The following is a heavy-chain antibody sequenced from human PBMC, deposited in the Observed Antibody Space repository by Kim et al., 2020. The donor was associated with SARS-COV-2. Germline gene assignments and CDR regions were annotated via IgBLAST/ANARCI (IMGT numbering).Heavy chain of an antibody. Sequence: SVKVSCKASGGTFSSYAISWVRQAPGQGLEWMGRIIPILGIANYAQKFQGRVTLTADKSTSTAYMELSSLRSEDTAVYYCARDQGGCSGGSCYSGGSIWFDPWGQGTLVPVSS. D-gene: IGHD2-15*01. CDR2: IIPILGIA. CDR1: GGTFSSYA. J-gene: IGHJ5*02. V-gene: IGHV1-69*04. CDR3: ARDQGGCSGGSCYSGGSIWFDP.